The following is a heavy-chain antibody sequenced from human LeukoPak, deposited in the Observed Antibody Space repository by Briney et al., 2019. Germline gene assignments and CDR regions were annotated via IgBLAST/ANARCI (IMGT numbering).Heavy chain of an antibody. CDR1: GYTFTGYY. J-gene: IGHJ4*02. CDR3: ASSHDSSGYYYVPCY. V-gene: IGHV1-69*06. Sequence: ASVKVSCKASGYTFTGYYMHWVRQAPGQGLEWMGGIIPIFGTANYAQKFQGRVTITADKSTSTAYMELSSLRSEDTAVYYCASSHDSSGYYYVPCYWGQGTLVTVSS. D-gene: IGHD3-22*01. CDR2: IIPIFGTA.